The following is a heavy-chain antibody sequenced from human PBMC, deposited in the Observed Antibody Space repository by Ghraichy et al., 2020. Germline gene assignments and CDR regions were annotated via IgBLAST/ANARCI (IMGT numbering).Heavy chain of an antibody. Sequence: SETLSLTCAVYGGSFSGYYWSWIRQPPGKGLEWIGEINHSGSTNYNPSLKSRVTISVDTSKNQFSLKLSSVTAADTAVYYCARGTRRYDFWSGRGMDVWGQGTTVTVSS. CDR1: GGSFSGYY. D-gene: IGHD3-3*01. V-gene: IGHV4-34*01. CDR3: ARGTRRYDFWSGRGMDV. J-gene: IGHJ6*02. CDR2: INHSGST.